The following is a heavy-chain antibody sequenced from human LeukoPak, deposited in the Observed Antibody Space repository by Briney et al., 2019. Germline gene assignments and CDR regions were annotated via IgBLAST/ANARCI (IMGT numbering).Heavy chain of an antibody. Sequence: GASVKVSCKASGYTLTGYYMHWVRQAPGQGLEWMGWINPNSGGTNYAQKFQGRVTMTRDTSISTAYMELSRLRSDDTAVYYCARDYIVVVPAAWFDPWGQGTLVTVSS. D-gene: IGHD2-2*01. CDR1: GYTLTGYY. V-gene: IGHV1-2*02. J-gene: IGHJ5*02. CDR3: ARDYIVVVPAAWFDP. CDR2: INPNSGGT.